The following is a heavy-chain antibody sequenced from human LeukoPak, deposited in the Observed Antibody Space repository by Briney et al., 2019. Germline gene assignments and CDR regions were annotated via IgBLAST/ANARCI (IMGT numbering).Heavy chain of an antibody. CDR1: GGTFSSYA. V-gene: IGHV1-69*04. CDR3: VRDGYNTNFDY. Sequence: GASVKVSCKASGGTFSSYAISWVRQAPGQGLEWMGRIIPILGIANYAQKFQGRVTITADKSTSTAYMELSSLRSEDTAVYYCVRDGYNTNFDYWGQGTLVTVSS. CDR2: IIPILGIA. D-gene: IGHD5-24*01. J-gene: IGHJ4*02.